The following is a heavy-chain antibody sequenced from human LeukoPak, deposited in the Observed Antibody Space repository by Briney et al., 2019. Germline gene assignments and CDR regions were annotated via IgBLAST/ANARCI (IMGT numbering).Heavy chain of an antibody. J-gene: IGHJ5*02. Sequence: SETLSLTCAVYGGSFSGYYWSWIRQPPGKGLEWIGEINHSGSTNYNPSLKSRVTISVDTSKNQFSLKLSSVTAADTAVYYCARDNVGFDPWGQGTLVTVSP. V-gene: IGHV4-34*01. CDR3: ARDNVGFDP. D-gene: IGHD1-1*01. CDR1: GGSFSGYY. CDR2: INHSGST.